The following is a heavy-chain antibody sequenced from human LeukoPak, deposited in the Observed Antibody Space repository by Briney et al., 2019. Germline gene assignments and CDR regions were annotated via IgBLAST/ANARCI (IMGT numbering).Heavy chain of an antibody. D-gene: IGHD3-3*01. Sequence: GGSPRLSCAASGFTFSSYGMTWVRQAPGKGLEWVSGISGSGGSTKHADSVKGRFTISRDNSKNTLYLQMNSLRAEDTAVYYCAKIGRYYDFWTGFYEEEVDYMDVWGKGTTVTVSS. J-gene: IGHJ6*03. CDR2: ISGSGGST. CDR1: GFTFSSYG. V-gene: IGHV3-23*01. CDR3: AKIGRYYDFWTGFYEEEVDYMDV.